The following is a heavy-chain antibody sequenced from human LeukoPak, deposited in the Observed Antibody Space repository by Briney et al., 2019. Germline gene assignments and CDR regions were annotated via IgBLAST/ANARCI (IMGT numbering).Heavy chain of an antibody. CDR2: ISGSGGST. CDR3: TKPFYAGYGDALHI. J-gene: IGHJ3*02. CDR1: GFTFGSYA. Sequence: GGSLRLSCAASGFTFGSYAMSWVRQAPGKGLEWVSAISGSGGSTYYADSVKGRFTISRDNSNNTLYLQMNSLRAEDTAIYYCTKPFYAGYGDALHIWGQGTMVTVSS. V-gene: IGHV3-23*01. D-gene: IGHD2/OR15-2a*01.